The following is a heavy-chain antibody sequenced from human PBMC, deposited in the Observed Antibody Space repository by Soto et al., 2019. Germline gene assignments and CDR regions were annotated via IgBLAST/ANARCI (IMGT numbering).Heavy chain of an antibody. CDR3: AAGGRRDGYNRLDY. D-gene: IGHD5-12*01. CDR1: GFTFSDYY. J-gene: IGHJ4*02. Sequence: PGGSLRLSCAASGFTFSDYYMSWIRQAPGKGLEWVSYISSSGSTIYYADSVKGRFTISRNNAKDSLYLQMNSLRAEDTAVYYCAAGGRRDGYNRLDYWGQGTLVTVSS. CDR2: ISSSGSTI. V-gene: IGHV3-11*01.